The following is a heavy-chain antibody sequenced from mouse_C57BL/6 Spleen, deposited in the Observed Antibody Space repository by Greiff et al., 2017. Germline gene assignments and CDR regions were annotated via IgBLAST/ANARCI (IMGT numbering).Heavy chain of an antibody. V-gene: IGHV1-52*01. CDR3: ARCYDYVYFDY. Sequence: VQLQQPGAELVRPGSSVKLSCKASGYTFTSYWMHWVKQRPIQGLEWIGNIDPSDSETHYNQKFKDKATLTVDKSSSTAYMQLSSLTSEDSAVYYCARCYDYVYFDYWGQGTTLTVSS. CDR2: IDPSDSET. CDR1: GYTFTSYW. D-gene: IGHD2-4*01. J-gene: IGHJ2*01.